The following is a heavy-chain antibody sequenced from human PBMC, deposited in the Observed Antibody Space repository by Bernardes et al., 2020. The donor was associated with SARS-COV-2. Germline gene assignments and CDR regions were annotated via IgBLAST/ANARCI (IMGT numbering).Heavy chain of an antibody. D-gene: IGHD1-1*01. CDR2: LNWSGGRT. Sequence: GSLRLSCAASGFTFDDYAMSWVRQVPGQGLEWVSGLNWSGGRTGYADSVKGRFTISRDNVKNSLYLQMNSLRAEDTALYYCTRHNKSGNSPYYYYFPMDVWGQGTTVTVSS. J-gene: IGHJ6*02. CDR3: TRHNKSGNSPYYYYFPMDV. V-gene: IGHV3-20*04. CDR1: GFTFDDYA.